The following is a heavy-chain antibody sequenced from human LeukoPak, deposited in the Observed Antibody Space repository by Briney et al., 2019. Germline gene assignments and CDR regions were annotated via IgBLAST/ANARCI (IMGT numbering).Heavy chain of an antibody. CDR3: ARGQTVVSTTPGGY. Sequence: PSETLSLTCAVYGGSFSGYYWSWIRQPPGKGLEWIGEINHSGSTNYNPSLKSRVTISVDTSKNQFSLKLNSVTAADTAVYYCARGQTVVSTTPGGYWGQGTLVTVSS. J-gene: IGHJ4*02. D-gene: IGHD2-15*01. CDR2: INHSGST. V-gene: IGHV4-34*01. CDR1: GGSFSGYY.